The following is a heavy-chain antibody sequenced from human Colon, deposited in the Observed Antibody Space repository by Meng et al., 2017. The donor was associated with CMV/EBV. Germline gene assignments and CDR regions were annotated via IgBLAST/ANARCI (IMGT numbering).Heavy chain of an antibody. CDR1: GGSFSHYY. CDR3: AGGSSQAWELLHY. CDR2: ITQSGIT. D-gene: IGHD1-26*01. Sequence: QEHLQQWGAGLLKPSETLSLTCAVYGGSFSHYYWSCIRQSPGKGLEWLGEITQSGITNYNPSLKSRVIISIDTSNNQFSLKLTSVTVADTAVYYCAGGSSQAWELLHYWGQGSLVTVSS. J-gene: IGHJ4*02. V-gene: IGHV4-34*01.